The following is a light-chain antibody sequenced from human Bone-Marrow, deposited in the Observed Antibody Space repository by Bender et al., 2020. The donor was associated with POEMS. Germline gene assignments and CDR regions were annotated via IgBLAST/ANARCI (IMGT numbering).Light chain of an antibody. CDR3: SAWDDSLRGWV. Sequence: QSVVTQPPSLSEAPRQRVTISCSGSSSNHVNYGVNWYQQLPGKAPKLLIYYDDLLTPGVSDRFSASKSGNSASLAISELKTEGEALYYCSAWDDSLRGWVFGGGTKLTVL. J-gene: IGLJ3*02. CDR2: YDD. CDR1: SSNHVNYG. V-gene: IGLV1-36*01.